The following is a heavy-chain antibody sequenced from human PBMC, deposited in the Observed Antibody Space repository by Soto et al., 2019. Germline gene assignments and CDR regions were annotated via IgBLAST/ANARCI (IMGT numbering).Heavy chain of an antibody. D-gene: IGHD3-3*01. J-gene: IGHJ6*02. Sequence: AASVKVSCKASGGTFSSYAISWVRQAPGQGLEWMGGIIPIFGTANYAQKFQGRVTITADESTSTAYMELSSLRSEDTAVYYCAGSLVLRFLEWIRTGWSMDVWGQGTTVTVSS. CDR3: AGSLVLRFLEWIRTGWSMDV. V-gene: IGHV1-69*13. CDR2: IIPIFGTA. CDR1: GGTFSSYA.